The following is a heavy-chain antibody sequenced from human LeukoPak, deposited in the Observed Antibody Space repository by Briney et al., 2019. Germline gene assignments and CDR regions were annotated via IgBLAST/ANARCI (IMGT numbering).Heavy chain of an antibody. CDR2: IYPGDSDT. Sequence: GESLKISCKGSGYSFTNYWIGWVRQMPGKGLEWKGIIYPGDSDTRYSPSFQGQVTISADKSISTAYLQWSSLKASDTAMYYCARLAICSSTSCPENWFDPWGQGTLVTVSS. V-gene: IGHV5-51*01. CDR1: GYSFTNYW. CDR3: ARLAICSSTSCPENWFDP. J-gene: IGHJ5*02. D-gene: IGHD2-2*01.